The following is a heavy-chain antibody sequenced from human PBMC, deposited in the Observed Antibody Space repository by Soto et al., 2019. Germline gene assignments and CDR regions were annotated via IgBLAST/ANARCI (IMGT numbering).Heavy chain of an antibody. CDR1: GFTFSSYS. Sequence: EVQLVESGGGLVKPGGSLRLSCAASGFTFSSYSMNWVRQAPGKGLEWVSSISTSSLYIYYADSVKGRFTISRDDAKNSLYRQMNSLRAEDTAVYYSANHEAAGTCSDYYGMNVWGQGTTVTVSS. CDR3: ANHEAAGTCSDYYGMNV. D-gene: IGHD6-13*01. J-gene: IGHJ6*02. V-gene: IGHV3-21*01. CDR2: ISTSSLYI.